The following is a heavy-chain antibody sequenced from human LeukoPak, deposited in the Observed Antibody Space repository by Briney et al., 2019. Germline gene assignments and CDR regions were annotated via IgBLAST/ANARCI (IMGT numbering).Heavy chain of an antibody. V-gene: IGHV3-30*02. D-gene: IGHD2-2*01. CDR2: IPYDGTKK. J-gene: IGHJ4*02. CDR1: GFTFNSHG. CDR3: AKGAQLGCAGTNCDDF. Sequence: GGPLRLSCAASGFTFNSHGMHWVRQAPGKGLDWVAFIPYDGTKKVYADSVKGRFTISRDNSKNTVYLQMNSLRVEDTAVYYCAKGAQLGCAGTNCDDFWGQGTLVTVSS.